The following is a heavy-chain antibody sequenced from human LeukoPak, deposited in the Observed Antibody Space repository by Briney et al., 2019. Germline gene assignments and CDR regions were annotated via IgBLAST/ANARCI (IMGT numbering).Heavy chain of an antibody. CDR2: IRSSSDYI. J-gene: IGHJ4*02. D-gene: IGHD6-19*01. CDR1: GFSLSSYS. CDR3: ARAFSEHWLVPDF. V-gene: IGHV3-21*01. Sequence: PGGSLRLSCAASGFSLSSYSLNWVPHATEEGVEWGLSIRSSSDYIYYADSVKGRLTSSRDNAKNSLYLQRNSLRPEDTAVYYCARAFSEHWLVPDFWGQGTLVTVSS.